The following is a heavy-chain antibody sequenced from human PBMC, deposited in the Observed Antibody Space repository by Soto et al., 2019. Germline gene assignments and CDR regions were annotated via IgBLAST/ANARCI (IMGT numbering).Heavy chain of an antibody. CDR1: GFTFSSYA. CDR2: ISGSGGST. Sequence: GGSLRLSCAASGFTFSSYAMSWVRQAPGKGLEWVSAISGSGGSTYYADSVKGRFTISRDNSKNTLYLQMNSLRAEDTAVYYCAMTNTVTTNGNPTHYYYYYGMDVWGQGTTVTVSS. D-gene: IGHD4-17*01. J-gene: IGHJ6*02. CDR3: AMTNTVTTNGNPTHYYYYYGMDV. V-gene: IGHV3-23*01.